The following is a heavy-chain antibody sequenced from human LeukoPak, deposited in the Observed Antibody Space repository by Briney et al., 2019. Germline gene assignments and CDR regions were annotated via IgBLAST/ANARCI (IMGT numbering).Heavy chain of an antibody. CDR2: IIPIFGTA. J-gene: IGHJ5*02. D-gene: IGHD6-6*01. V-gene: IGHV1-69*05. CDR3: ASWPLEYSSSDGWFDP. CDR1: GGTFSSYA. Sequence: GASVKVSCKASGGTFSSYAISWVRQAPGQGLEWMGGIIPIFGTANYAQKFQGRVTITTDESTSTAYMELSSLRSEDTAVYYCASWPLEYSSSDGWFDPWGQGTLVTVSS.